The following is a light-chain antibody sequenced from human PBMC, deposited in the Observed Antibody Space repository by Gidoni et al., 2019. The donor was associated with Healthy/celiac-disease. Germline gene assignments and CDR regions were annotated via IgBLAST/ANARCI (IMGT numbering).Light chain of an antibody. CDR3: QQSYSNPWT. Sequence: DIQMTQSPSSLSASVGDRVTITCRASQSISSYLNWYQQKPGKAPKLLIYAASSLQSGVPSRCSGSGSGTDFTLTISSLQPEDFATYYCQQSYSNPWTCGQGTKVEIK. J-gene: IGKJ1*01. CDR2: AAS. CDR1: QSISSY. V-gene: IGKV1-39*01.